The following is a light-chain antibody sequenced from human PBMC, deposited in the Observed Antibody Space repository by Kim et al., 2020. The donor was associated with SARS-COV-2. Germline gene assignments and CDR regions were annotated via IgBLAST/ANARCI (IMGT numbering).Light chain of an antibody. V-gene: IGKV3D-15*01. CDR1: QGVGNN. CDR3: QQYNSWPIT. J-gene: IGKJ5*01. Sequence: SPGETAPLPCRASQGVGNNLGWEQQEAGQAPRPLIYGASTRATGFPATFSGSGSGTEFTLTISSLQSADFAVYYCQQYNSWPITFGQGTRLEIK. CDR2: GAS.